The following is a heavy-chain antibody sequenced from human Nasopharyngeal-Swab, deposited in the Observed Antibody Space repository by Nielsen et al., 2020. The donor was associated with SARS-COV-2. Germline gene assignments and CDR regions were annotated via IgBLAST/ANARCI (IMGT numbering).Heavy chain of an antibody. V-gene: IGHV3-7*01. D-gene: IGHD6-13*01. CDR2: IKHDGSAK. Sequence: GESLKISCAASGFTFSSYWMTWVRQAPGKGLEWVANIKHDGSAKYYADSVKGRFAISRANAKSSLHLQMNSLRAEATAVYYCARGIAAAGTLDYWGQGTLVTVSS. CDR1: GFTFSSYW. CDR3: ARGIAAAGTLDY. J-gene: IGHJ4*02.